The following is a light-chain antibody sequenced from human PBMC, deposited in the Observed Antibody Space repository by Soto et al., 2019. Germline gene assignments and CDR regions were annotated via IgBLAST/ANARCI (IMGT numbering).Light chain of an antibody. CDR3: CSYAGSYTWV. J-gene: IGLJ3*02. V-gene: IGLV2-11*01. CDR1: SNDVGDYNY. Sequence: QSALTQPRSVSGSPGQSVTISCTGTSNDVGDYNYVSWYQQHPGKAPNLLIYAVNMRPSGVPDRFSGSKSGNTASLTISGLQAEDEADYSCCSYAGSYTWVFGGGTKLTVL. CDR2: AVN.